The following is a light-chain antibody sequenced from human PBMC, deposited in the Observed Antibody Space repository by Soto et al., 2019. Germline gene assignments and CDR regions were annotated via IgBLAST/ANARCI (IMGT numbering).Light chain of an antibody. Sequence: QSALTQPASVSGSPGQSITISCTGTSSDVGGYNYVSWYQQHPGKAPKLMLYEVSNRPSGVSNRFSGSKSGNTASLTISGLQAEDEADYSCSSYTSNSTPYVFGAGTKVTVL. V-gene: IGLV2-14*01. J-gene: IGLJ1*01. CDR2: EVS. CDR3: SSYTSNSTPYV. CDR1: SSDVGGYNY.